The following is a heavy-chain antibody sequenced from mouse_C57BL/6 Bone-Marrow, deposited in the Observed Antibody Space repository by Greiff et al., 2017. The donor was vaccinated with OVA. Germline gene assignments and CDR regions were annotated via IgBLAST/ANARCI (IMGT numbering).Heavy chain of an antibody. V-gene: IGHV1-15*01. Sequence: VQLQQSGAELVRPGASVTLSCKASGYTFTDYEMHWVKQTPVHGLEWIGAIDPETGGTAYNQKFKGKAILTADKSSSTAYMELRSLTSEDSAVYYCTRSRFDYGFDYWGQGTTLTVSS. D-gene: IGHD2-4*01. J-gene: IGHJ2*01. CDR2: IDPETGGT. CDR3: TRSRFDYGFDY. CDR1: GYTFTDYE.